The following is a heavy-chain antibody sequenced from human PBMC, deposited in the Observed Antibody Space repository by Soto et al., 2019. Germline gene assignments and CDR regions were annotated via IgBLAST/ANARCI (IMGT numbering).Heavy chain of an antibody. CDR2: IIPILGIA. J-gene: IGHJ3*02. CDR3: ARGGYCSSTSCHAPDAFDI. Sequence: ASVKVSCKASGGTFSSYTISWVRQAPGQGLEWMGRIIPILGIANYAQKFQGRVTITADKSTSTAYMELSSLRSEDTAVYYCARGGYCSSTSCHAPDAFDIWAKGQWSPSPQ. CDR1: GGTFSSYT. D-gene: IGHD2-2*01. V-gene: IGHV1-69*02.